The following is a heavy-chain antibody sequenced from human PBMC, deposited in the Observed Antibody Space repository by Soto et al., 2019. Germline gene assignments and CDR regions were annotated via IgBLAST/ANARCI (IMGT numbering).Heavy chain of an antibody. CDR2: IIPIFGTA. D-gene: IGHD3-22*01. V-gene: IGHV1-69*06. J-gene: IGHJ4*02. CDR1: GYTFSSYA. Sequence: SVKVSCKASGYTFSSYAISWVRQAPGQGLEWMGGIIPIFGTANYAQKFQGRVTITADKSTSTAYMELSSLRSDDTAVYYCARHYDSTGYNFDYWGQGTLVTVSS. CDR3: ARHYDSTGYNFDY.